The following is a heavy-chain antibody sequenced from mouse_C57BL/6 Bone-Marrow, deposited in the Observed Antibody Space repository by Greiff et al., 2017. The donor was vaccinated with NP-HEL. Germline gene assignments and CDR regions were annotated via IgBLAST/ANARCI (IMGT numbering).Heavy chain of an antibody. D-gene: IGHD1-1*01. CDR1: GFTFSSYG. J-gene: IGHJ4*01. CDR2: ISSGGSYT. Sequence: EVMLVESGGDLVKPGGSLKLSCAASGFTFSSYGMSWVPQTPDKRLEWVATISSGGSYTYYPDSVKGRFTISRDNAKNTLYLQMSSLKSEDTAMYYCARLLLLRSFSAMDYWGQGTSVTVSS. V-gene: IGHV5-6*01. CDR3: ARLLLLRSFSAMDY.